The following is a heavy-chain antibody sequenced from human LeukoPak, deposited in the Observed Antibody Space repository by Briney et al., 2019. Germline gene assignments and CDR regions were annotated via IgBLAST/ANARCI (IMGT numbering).Heavy chain of an antibody. D-gene: IGHD3-22*01. CDR2: INPNSGGT. CDR3: ARGYYHDSSAPFDI. V-gene: IGHV1-2*02. J-gene: IGHJ3*02. CDR1: GYTFTGYY. Sequence: ASVKVSCKASGYTFTGYYMHWVRQAPGQGLEWMGWINPNSGGTNYAQKFQGRVTMTRDTSISTAYMELSRLRSDDTAVYYCARGYYHDSSAPFDIWGQGTMVTVSS.